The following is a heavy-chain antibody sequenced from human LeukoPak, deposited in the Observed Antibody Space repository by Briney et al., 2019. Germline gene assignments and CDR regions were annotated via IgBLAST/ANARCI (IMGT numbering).Heavy chain of an antibody. J-gene: IGHJ4*02. CDR1: GFTFSSYS. Sequence: GGSLRLSCGASGFTFSSYSMNWVRQAPGKGLEWVSYISSSSSIMYYADSVKGRFTISRDNSKNTLCLQMNSLRAEDTAMYYCTRGGVGSGYSTPGGVYWGQGTLVTVSS. CDR2: ISSSSSIM. CDR3: TRGGVGSGYSTPGGVY. D-gene: IGHD5-18*01. V-gene: IGHV3-48*01.